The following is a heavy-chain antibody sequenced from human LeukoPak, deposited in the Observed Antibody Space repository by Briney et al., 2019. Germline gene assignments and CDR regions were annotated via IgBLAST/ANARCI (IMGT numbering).Heavy chain of an antibody. J-gene: IGHJ4*02. CDR1: GFTFSSYW. V-gene: IGHV3-7*01. CDR2: INQDGHEN. CDR3: ARGGRYYLGY. Sequence: GGSLRLSCAASGFTFSSYWMSWVRQVPGKGLECVANINQDGHENHYVDSVKGRFTISRDDVQNSLYMQMNSLRADDTAVYYCARGGRYYLGYWGQGTLVTVSS.